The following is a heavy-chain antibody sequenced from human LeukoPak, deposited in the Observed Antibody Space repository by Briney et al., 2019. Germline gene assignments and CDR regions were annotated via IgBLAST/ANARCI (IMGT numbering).Heavy chain of an antibody. CDR2: IRGSSDVI. CDR3: AKGQSASSTFDC. V-gene: IGHV3-23*01. J-gene: IGHJ4*02. Sequence: PGGSLRLSCAASGFTFSSHAMSWVRQAPGKGLEWVSLIRGSSDVIEYADSVRGRVTISRDNSKNTVSLQLNNLRAEDTALYYCAKGQSASSTFDCWGQGTLVTVSS. CDR1: GFTFSSHA.